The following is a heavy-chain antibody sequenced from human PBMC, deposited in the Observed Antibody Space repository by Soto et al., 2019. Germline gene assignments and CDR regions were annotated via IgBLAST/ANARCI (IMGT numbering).Heavy chain of an antibody. CDR3: AKDKSSAVGAPNGGLDH. V-gene: IGHV3-30*18. D-gene: IGHD1-26*01. CDR1: GFTFSSYG. Sequence: PGGSLRLSCAASGFTFSSYGMHWVRQAPGKGLEWVAVISYDGSNKYYADSVKGRFTISRDNSKNTLYLQMNSLRAEDTAVYYCAKDKSSAVGAPNGGLDHWGQGTLVTVSS. J-gene: IGHJ5*02. CDR2: ISYDGSNK.